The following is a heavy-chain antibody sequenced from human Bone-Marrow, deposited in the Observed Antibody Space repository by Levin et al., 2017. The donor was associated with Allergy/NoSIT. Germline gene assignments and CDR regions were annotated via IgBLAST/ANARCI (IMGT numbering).Heavy chain of an antibody. CDR1: GFTFSSYA. D-gene: IGHD1-1*01. V-gene: IGHV3-23*01. J-gene: IGHJ4*02. CDR2: ISGSGAST. Sequence: GESLKISCAASGFTFSSYAMTWVRQAPGKGLAWVSSISGSGASTEYADSVKGRFTISRDNSKNTLFLQMNSLRAEDTAVYFCARRSGTSYFWGQGTLVTVSP. CDR3: ARRSGTSYF.